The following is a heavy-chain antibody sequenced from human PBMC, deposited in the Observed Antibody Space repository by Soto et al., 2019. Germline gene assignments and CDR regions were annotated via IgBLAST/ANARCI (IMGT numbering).Heavy chain of an antibody. Sequence: GGSVKGCVNASEGAFSSYAISWVRQAPGQGLEWMGGIIPIFGTANYAQKFQGRVTITADESTSTAYMELSSLRSEDTAVYYCARLGQTGPSIAFDIWGQGTMVTVSS. J-gene: IGHJ3*02. D-gene: IGHD1-1*01. CDR2: IIPIFGTA. CDR3: ARLGQTGPSIAFDI. V-gene: IGHV1-69*13. CDR1: EGAFSSYA.